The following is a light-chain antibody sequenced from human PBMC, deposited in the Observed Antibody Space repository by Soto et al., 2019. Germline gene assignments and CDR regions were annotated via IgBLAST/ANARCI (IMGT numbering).Light chain of an antibody. CDR2: GAS. CDR1: QSISGS. CDR3: QQGFNTPIT. V-gene: IGKV1-39*01. Sequence: DIPMTQSPSSLSASVGDRVTITCRASQSISGSLNWYPQPPGKPPKILIFGASRLHGGVPSRLGGGGSGTDFTLTISSLQPEDLATDDCQQGFNTPITFGQGTRLEIK. J-gene: IGKJ5*01.